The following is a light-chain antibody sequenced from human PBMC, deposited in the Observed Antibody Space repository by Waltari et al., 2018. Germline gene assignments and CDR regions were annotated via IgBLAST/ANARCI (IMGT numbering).Light chain of an antibody. CDR3: QQYGSSPIT. CDR1: QSVSSSY. J-gene: IGKJ5*01. V-gene: IGKV3-20*01. CDR2: GAS. Sequence: DIVLTQSPGTLSLSPGQRATLSCRASQSVSSSYLAWYQQKRGQAPRLLIYGASTRATGIPDRFRGSGSGTDFTLTISRLEPEDFAEYYCQQYGSSPITFGQGTRLEIK.